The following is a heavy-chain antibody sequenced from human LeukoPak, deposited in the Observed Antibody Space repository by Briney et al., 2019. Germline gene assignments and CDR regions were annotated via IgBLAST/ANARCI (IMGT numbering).Heavy chain of an antibody. V-gene: IGHV3-30*19. CDR2: LAYDGTSE. Sequence: GGSLRLSCAASGFSFSDYDMHWVRQAPGKGLEWVALLAYDGTSEAYTNSVKGRFTISRDNSKNTVFLQMDNLRLDDTAVYYCARGGPLGDTNRFDFWGQGALVTVSS. CDR1: GFSFSDYD. CDR3: ARGGPLGDTNRFDF. J-gene: IGHJ4*02. D-gene: IGHD2-8*01.